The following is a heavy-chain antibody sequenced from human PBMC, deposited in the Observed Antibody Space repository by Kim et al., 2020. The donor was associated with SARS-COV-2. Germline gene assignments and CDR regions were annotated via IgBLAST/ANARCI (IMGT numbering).Heavy chain of an antibody. V-gene: IGHV4-61*01. D-gene: IGHD1-26*01. CDR3: ARDRGGIVGAIDAFDI. CDR2: IYYSGST. CDR1: GGSVSSGSYY. Sequence: SETLSLTCTVSGGSVSSGSYYWSWIRQPPGKGLEWIGYIYYSGSTNYNPSLKSRVTISVDTSKNQFSLKLSSVTAADTAVYYCARDRGGIVGAIDAFDIWGQGTMVTVSS. J-gene: IGHJ3*02.